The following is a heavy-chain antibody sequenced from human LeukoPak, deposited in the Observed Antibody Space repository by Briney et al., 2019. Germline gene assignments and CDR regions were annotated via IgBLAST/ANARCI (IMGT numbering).Heavy chain of an antibody. CDR2: INTRSSNI. V-gene: IGHV3-21*01. J-gene: IGHJ4*02. CDR3: AKESGHCGADCLALNDY. Sequence: GGSLLLSCAASGFTFNSYTMSWVRQAPGKGLEWVSSINTRSSNIYYADSMKGRFTVSRDNTKNSLYLQMNSLRAEDTAVYFCAKESGHCGADCLALNDYWGQGTLVTVSS. D-gene: IGHD2-21*02. CDR1: GFTFNSYT.